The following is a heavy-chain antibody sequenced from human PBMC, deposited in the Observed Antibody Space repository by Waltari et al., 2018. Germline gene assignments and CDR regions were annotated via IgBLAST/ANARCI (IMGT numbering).Heavy chain of an antibody. J-gene: IGHJ2*01. CDR1: GGSISSYY. CDR2: IYYSGST. Sequence: QVQLQESGPGLVKPSETLSLTCTVSGGSISSYYWSWIRQPPGKGLEWIGYIYYSGSTNYNPSLKSRVTISVDTSKNQFSLKLSSVTAADTAVYCCARDWAVTTAPEAFDLWGRGTLVTVSS. CDR3: ARDWAVTTAPEAFDL. V-gene: IGHV4-59*01. D-gene: IGHD4-17*01.